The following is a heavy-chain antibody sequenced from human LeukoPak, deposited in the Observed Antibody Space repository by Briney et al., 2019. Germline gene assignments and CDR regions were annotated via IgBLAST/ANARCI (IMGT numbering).Heavy chain of an antibody. V-gene: IGHV1-69*05. D-gene: IGHD3-22*01. CDR1: GGTFSSYA. Sequence: ASVKVSCKASGGTFSSYAISWVRQAPGQGLEWMGGIIPIFGTANYAQKFQGRVTITTDESTSTAYMELSSLRSEDTAVYYCANVLYDSSGYYYFDYWGQGTLVTVSS. CDR2: IIPIFGTA. CDR3: ANVLYDSSGYYYFDY. J-gene: IGHJ4*02.